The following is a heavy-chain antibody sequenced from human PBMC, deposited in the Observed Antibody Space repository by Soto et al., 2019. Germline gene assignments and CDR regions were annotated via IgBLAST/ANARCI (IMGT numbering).Heavy chain of an antibody. J-gene: IGHJ4*02. D-gene: IGHD6-19*01. CDR2: IYHGGST. CDR1: GGSISSSNW. Sequence: SETLSLTCAVSGGSISSSNWWSWVRQPPGKGLEWIGEIYHGGSTEYNPSLKSRVTISVDKSKNQFSLKLTSVTAADTAMYFCARVSIAVADTADFDCSGQGTLVTVSS. CDR3: ARVSIAVADTADFDC. V-gene: IGHV4-4*02.